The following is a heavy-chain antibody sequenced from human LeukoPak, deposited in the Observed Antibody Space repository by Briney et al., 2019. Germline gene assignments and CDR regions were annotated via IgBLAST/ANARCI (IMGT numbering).Heavy chain of an antibody. D-gene: IGHD3-10*01. V-gene: IGHV3-43*02. CDR1: GFTFSGYG. CDR3: AKDMWRFGELDYDY. J-gene: IGHJ4*02. CDR2: ISGDGGST. Sequence: PGGSLRLSCAASGFTFSGYGMHWVRQAPGKGLEWVSLISGDGGSTYYADSVKGRFTISRDNSKNSLYLQMNSLRTEDTALYYCAKDMWRFGELDYDYWGQGTLVTVSS.